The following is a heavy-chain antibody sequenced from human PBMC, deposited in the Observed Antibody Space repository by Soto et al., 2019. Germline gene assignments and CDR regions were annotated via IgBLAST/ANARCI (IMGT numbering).Heavy chain of an antibody. D-gene: IGHD2-15*01. V-gene: IGHV3-64D*08. CDR3: VRGGSIAVVGTTTRLVHLDH. J-gene: IGHJ4*02. Sequence: GGSLRLSCSGSGFTFSSYSMHWVRQAPGKGLEYVSLVTHNGGSTYYADSVKGRFTVSRDNSKNTLYLQMSGLRAEDTAVYYCVRGGSIAVVGTTTRLVHLDHWGQGTLVTVSS. CDR1: GFTFSSYS. CDR2: VTHNGGST.